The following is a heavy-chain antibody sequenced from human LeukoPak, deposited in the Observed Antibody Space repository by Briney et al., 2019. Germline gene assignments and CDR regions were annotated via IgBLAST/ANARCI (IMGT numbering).Heavy chain of an antibody. CDR2: IIPILGIA. CDR1: GGTFSSYT. J-gene: IGHJ5*02. Sequence: ASVKVSCKASGGTFSSYTISWVRQAPGQGLEWMGRIIPILGIANYAQKFQGRVTITADKSTSTAYMELSSLRSEDTAVYYCASGRRITIFGVVNTNNWFDPWGQGTLVTVSS. D-gene: IGHD3-3*01. V-gene: IGHV1-69*02. CDR3: ASGRRITIFGVVNTNNWFDP.